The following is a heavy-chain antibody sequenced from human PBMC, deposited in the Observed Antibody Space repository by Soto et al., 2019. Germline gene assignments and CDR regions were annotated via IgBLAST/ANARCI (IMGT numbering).Heavy chain of an antibody. J-gene: IGHJ4*02. Sequence: SETLSLTCTVSGGSISSGSYYWSWIRQHPGKGLEWIGYIYSTESTNYNPSLKSRLTISVDMSASQFSLKLSSVTVADTAVYYCARSDSSGKTRYYFDHWGQGTLVTVSS. CDR3: ARSDSSGKTRYYFDH. CDR1: GGSISSGSYY. D-gene: IGHD3-22*01. CDR2: IYSTEST. V-gene: IGHV4-31*03.